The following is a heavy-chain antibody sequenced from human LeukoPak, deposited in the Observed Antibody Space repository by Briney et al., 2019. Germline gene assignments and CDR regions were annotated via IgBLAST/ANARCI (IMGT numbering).Heavy chain of an antibody. V-gene: IGHV3-33*01. J-gene: IGHJ4*02. CDR2: IWYDGSNK. CDR1: GFTFSSYG. CDR3: AREPLGIAVAGTFDY. Sequence: GSLRLSCAASGFTFSSYGMHWVRQAPGKGLEWVAVIWYDGSNKYYADSVKGRFTISRDNSKNTLYLQMNSLRAEDTAVYYCAREPLGIAVAGTFDYWGQGTLVTVSS. D-gene: IGHD6-19*01.